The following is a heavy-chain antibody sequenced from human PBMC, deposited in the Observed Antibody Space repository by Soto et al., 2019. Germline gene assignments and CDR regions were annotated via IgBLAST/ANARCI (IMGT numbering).Heavy chain of an antibody. D-gene: IGHD6-13*01. CDR3: ARVHVDRAAAGIYVY. Sequence: QVQLVQSGAEVKKPGSSVKVSCKASGGTFSSYAISWVRQAPGQGLEWMGGIIPIFGTANYAQEFQGRVTITADESTSTAYMELSSLRSEDTAVYYCARVHVDRAAAGIYVYWGQGTLVTVSS. CDR1: GGTFSSYA. CDR2: IIPIFGTA. J-gene: IGHJ4*02. V-gene: IGHV1-69*01.